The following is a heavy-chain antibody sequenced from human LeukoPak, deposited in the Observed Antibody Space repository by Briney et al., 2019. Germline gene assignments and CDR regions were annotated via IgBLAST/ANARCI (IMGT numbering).Heavy chain of an antibody. V-gene: IGHV1-2*02. CDR1: GYTFTGYY. CDR3: ARGTDLLRYFDWLLSTTAFDY. Sequence: ASVKVSCKASGYTFTGYYMHWVRQAPGQGLEWMGWINPNSGGTNYAQKFQGRVTMTRDTSISTAYMELSRLRSGDTAVYYCARGTDLLRYFDWLLSTTAFDYWGQGTLVTVSS. D-gene: IGHD3-9*01. J-gene: IGHJ4*02. CDR2: INPNSGGT.